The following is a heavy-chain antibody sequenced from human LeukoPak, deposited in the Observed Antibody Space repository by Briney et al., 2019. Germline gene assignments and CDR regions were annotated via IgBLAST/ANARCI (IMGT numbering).Heavy chain of an antibody. J-gene: IGHJ3*02. D-gene: IGHD3-22*01. CDR2: IYTSGST. CDR3: AKSNGYGLIDI. CDR1: GGSISSYY. V-gene: IGHV4-4*07. Sequence: PSETLSLTCTVSGGSISSYYWSWIRQPAGKGLEWIGRIYTSGSTNYNPSLKSRVTMSVDTSRNQFSLKLNSVTAADTAVYYCAKSNGYGLIDIWGQGTMVTVSS.